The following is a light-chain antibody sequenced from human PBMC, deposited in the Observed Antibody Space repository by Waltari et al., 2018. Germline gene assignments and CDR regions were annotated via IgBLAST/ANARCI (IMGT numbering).Light chain of an antibody. V-gene: IGLV2-23*01. J-gene: IGLJ1*01. CDR1: SSDIASYNL. Sequence: QSALTQPAPVSGSPGQSITISCTGTSSDIASYNLVSWYHQHPGKAPKLIIYEANKRPSGVSSRFSGSKSGNTASLTISGPQAEDEANYYCYAYAGTRGVFGTGTKVTVL. CDR2: EAN. CDR3: YAYAGTRGV.